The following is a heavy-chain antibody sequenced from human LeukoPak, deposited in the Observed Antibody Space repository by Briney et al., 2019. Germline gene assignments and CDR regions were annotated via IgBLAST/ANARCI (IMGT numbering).Heavy chain of an antibody. Sequence: GRSLRLSCVASGFTFSDYAMSWVRQAPGKRPEWVSAIMTSGGTTYADSVKGRFTISRDNSKNTLYLQMTSLKADDTAVYYCAEVQGGNKFDFWGQGTLVTVSS. J-gene: IGHJ4*02. D-gene: IGHD1-1*01. CDR2: IMTSGGTT. CDR1: GFTFSDYA. CDR3: AEVQGGNKFDF. V-gene: IGHV3-23*01.